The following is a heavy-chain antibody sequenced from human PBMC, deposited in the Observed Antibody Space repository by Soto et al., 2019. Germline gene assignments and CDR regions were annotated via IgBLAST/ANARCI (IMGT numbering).Heavy chain of an antibody. Sequence: EVQLVESGGGLVQPGGSLRLSCVASGFILSNSYVSWVRQAPGRGLEWVAVIYSSGTTHYADAVEGRFSMFRDKSKNTLYLQMSGLIAGDMAVYYCARDKTVAHDAFDLWGQWTVFTVSS. V-gene: IGHV3-66*01. CDR2: IYSSGTT. CDR1: GFILSNSY. D-gene: IGHD4-17*01. CDR3: ARDKTVAHDAFDL. J-gene: IGHJ3*01.